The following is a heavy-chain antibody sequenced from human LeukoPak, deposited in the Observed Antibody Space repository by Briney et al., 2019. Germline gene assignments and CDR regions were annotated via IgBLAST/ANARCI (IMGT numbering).Heavy chain of an antibody. Sequence: AASVKVSCKVSGYTLTELSMHWVRQAPGKGLEWMGGFDPGDGETIYAQKFQGRVTMTEDTSTDAAYMELSSLRSEDTAVYYCATYSSSSPDNYWGQGTLVTVSS. CDR2: FDPGDGET. CDR3: ATYSSSSPDNY. J-gene: IGHJ4*02. CDR1: GYTLTELS. D-gene: IGHD6-13*01. V-gene: IGHV1-24*01.